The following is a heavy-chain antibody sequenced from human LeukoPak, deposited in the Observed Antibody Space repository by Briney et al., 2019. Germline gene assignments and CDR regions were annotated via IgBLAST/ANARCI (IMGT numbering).Heavy chain of an antibody. CDR2: IFHTGST. Sequence: SETLSLTCAVSGDSISSNNWWSWVRQPPGKGLEWIGEIFHTGSTNYNPSLKSRVTISVDTSKNQFSLKLSSVTAADTAVYYCARDSRRELLHAFDIWGQGTMVTVSS. J-gene: IGHJ3*02. CDR3: ARDSRRELLHAFDI. D-gene: IGHD1-26*01. V-gene: IGHV4-4*02. CDR1: GDSISSNNW.